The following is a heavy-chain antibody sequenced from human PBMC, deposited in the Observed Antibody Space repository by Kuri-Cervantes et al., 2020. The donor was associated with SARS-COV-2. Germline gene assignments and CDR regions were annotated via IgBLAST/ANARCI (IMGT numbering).Heavy chain of an antibody. CDR2: IASSGST. CDR1: GFTVSSYA. CDR3: AKDPTRAILGVGYFFDY. Sequence: GGSLRLSYAASGFTVSSYAMSWVRQAPGKGLEWVSTIASSGSTYYADSVKGRFAISRDNSKNTLYLQMNSLRADDAAVYYCAKDPTRAILGVGYFFDYWGQGTLVTVSS. D-gene: IGHD3-3*01. V-gene: IGHV3-23*01. J-gene: IGHJ4*02.